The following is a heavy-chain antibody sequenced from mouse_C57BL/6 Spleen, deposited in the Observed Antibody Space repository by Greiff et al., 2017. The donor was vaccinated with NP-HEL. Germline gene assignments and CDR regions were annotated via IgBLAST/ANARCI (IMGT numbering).Heavy chain of an antibody. CDR3: ARSVITTVVGNAMDY. CDR1: GYAFSSSW. D-gene: IGHD1-1*01. Sequence: QVQLQQSGPELVKPGASVKISCKASGYAFSSSWMNWVKQRPGKGLEWIGRIYPGDGDTNYNGKFKGKATLTADKSSSTAYMQLRSLTSEDSAVYFCARSVITTVVGNAMDYWGQGTSVTVSS. V-gene: IGHV1-82*01. CDR2: IYPGDGDT. J-gene: IGHJ4*01.